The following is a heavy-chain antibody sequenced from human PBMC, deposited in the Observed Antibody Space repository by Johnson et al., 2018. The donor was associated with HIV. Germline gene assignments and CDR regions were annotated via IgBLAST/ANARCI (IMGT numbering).Heavy chain of an antibody. J-gene: IGHJ3*02. CDR1: GFTFDDYG. Sequence: VQVVESGGGLVQPGGSLRLSCAASGFTFDDYGMSWVRQAPGKGLEWVSGINWNGGRVGYADSVKGRFTISRDNAKNSLYLQMNSLRPEDTAIYYCVREGYSSSSDAFDIWGQGTMVTVSS. V-gene: IGHV3-20*04. CDR3: VREGYSSSSDAFDI. CDR2: INWNGGRV. D-gene: IGHD6-6*01.